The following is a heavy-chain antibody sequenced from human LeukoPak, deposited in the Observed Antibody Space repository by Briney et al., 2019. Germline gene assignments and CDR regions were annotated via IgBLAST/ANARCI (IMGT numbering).Heavy chain of an antibody. CDR2: ISSDGSNK. V-gene: IGHV3-30-3*01. CDR3: ARQYSYGYLSDY. D-gene: IGHD5-18*01. CDR1: GFTFSSYA. J-gene: IGHJ4*02. Sequence: GRSLRLSCAASGFTFSSYAMHWVRQAPGKGLEWVAVISSDGSNKYYADSAKGRFTISRDKSKNTLCLQMNSLRAEDTAVYYCARQYSYGYLSDYWGQGTLVTVSS.